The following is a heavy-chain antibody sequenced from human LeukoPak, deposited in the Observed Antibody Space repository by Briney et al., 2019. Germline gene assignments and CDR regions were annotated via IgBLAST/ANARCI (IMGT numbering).Heavy chain of an antibody. V-gene: IGHV4-30-4*01. Sequence: PSETLSLTCTVSGGSISSGDYYWSWIRQPPGKGLEWIGYIYYSGSTYYNPSLKSRVTISVDTSKNQFSLKLSSVTAADAPVYYCARGDIVASFDYWGQGTLVTVSS. CDR2: IYYSGST. D-gene: IGHD5-12*01. J-gene: IGHJ4*02. CDR1: GGSISSGDYY. CDR3: ARGDIVASFDY.